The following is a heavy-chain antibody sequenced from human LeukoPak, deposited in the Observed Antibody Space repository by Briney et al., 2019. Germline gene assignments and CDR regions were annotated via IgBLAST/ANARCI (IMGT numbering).Heavy chain of an antibody. D-gene: IGHD3-22*01. V-gene: IGHV4-4*02. CDR1: SDSISSSNW. J-gene: IGHJ4*02. Sequence: SETLSLTCAVSSDSISSSNWWSWVRQPPGKGLEWIGEIYHSGSTNYNPSLKSRVTISVDKSKNQFSLKLSSVTAADTAVYYCASYYYDSSGYYVSYWGQGTLVTVSS. CDR3: ASYYYDSSGYYVSY. CDR2: IYHSGST.